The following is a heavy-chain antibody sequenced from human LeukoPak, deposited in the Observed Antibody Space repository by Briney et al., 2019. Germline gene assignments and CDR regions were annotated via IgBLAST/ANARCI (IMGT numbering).Heavy chain of an antibody. V-gene: IGHV1-69*13. Sequence: EASVKVSCKASGGTFSSYAISWVRQAPGQGLEWMGGIIPIFGTANYAQKFQGRVTITADESTSTAYMELSSLGSEDTAVYYCARLNSSSWYPYFDFWGQGTLVTVSS. CDR3: ARLNSSSWYPYFDF. CDR2: IIPIFGTA. D-gene: IGHD6-13*01. CDR1: GGTFSSYA. J-gene: IGHJ4*02.